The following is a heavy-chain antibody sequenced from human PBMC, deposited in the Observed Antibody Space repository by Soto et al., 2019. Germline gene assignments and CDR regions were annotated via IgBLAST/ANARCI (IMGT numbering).Heavy chain of an antibody. CDR3: ARLGIVVVPAAILGAFDI. D-gene: IGHD2-2*01. Sequence: GESLKISCKGSGYSFTSYWIGWVRQMPGKGLEWMGTIYPGDSDTRYSPSFQGQVTISADKSISTAYLQWSSLKASDTAMYYCARLGIVVVPAAILGAFDIWGQGTMVTVSS. CDR1: GYSFTSYW. V-gene: IGHV5-51*01. J-gene: IGHJ3*02. CDR2: IYPGDSDT.